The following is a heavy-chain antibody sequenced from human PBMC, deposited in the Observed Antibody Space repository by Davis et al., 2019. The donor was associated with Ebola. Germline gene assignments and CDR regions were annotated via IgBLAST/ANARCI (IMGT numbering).Heavy chain of an antibody. CDR1: GFTFGDYA. J-gene: IGHJ4*02. CDR3: TRVIAARRFPDY. CDR2: IRSKAYGGTT. D-gene: IGHD6-6*01. Sequence: SLKISCTASGFTFGDYAMSWFRQAPGKGLEWVGFIRSKAYGGTTEYAASVKGRFTISRDDSKSIAYLQMNSLKTEDTAVYYCTRVIAARRFPDYWGQGTLVTVSS. V-gene: IGHV3-49*03.